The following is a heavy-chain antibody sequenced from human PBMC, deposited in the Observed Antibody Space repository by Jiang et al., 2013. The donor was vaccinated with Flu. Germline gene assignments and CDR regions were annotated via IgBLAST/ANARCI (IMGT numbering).Heavy chain of an antibody. D-gene: IGHD5-18*01. V-gene: IGHV1-2*04. CDR3: ARENRGYSFDY. CDR2: INPNSGGT. Sequence: PGQGLEWMGWINPNSGGTNYAQKFQGWVTMTRDTSISTAYMELSRLRSDDTAVYYCARENRGYSFDYWGQGTLVTVSS. J-gene: IGHJ4*02.